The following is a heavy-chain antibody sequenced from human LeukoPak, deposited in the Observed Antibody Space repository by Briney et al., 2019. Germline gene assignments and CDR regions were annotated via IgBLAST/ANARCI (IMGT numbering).Heavy chain of an antibody. J-gene: IGHJ3*02. D-gene: IGHD1-26*01. CDR3: ATDAISGSYYADSHNAFDI. Sequence: GGSLRLSCAASGFTFSSYAMHWVRQAPGKGLEWVAVISYDGSNKYYADSVKGRFTISRDNSKSTLYLQMNSLRAEDTAVYYCATDAISGSYYADSHNAFDIWGQGTMVTVSS. V-gene: IGHV3-30*04. CDR2: ISYDGSNK. CDR1: GFTFSSYA.